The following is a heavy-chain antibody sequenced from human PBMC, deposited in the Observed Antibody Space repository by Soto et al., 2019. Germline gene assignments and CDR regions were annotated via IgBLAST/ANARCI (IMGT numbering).Heavy chain of an antibody. V-gene: IGHV3-74*01. CDR1: GFPFTNYW. D-gene: IGHD2-21*01. CDR2: ISPDGSDV. J-gene: IGHJ4*02. CDR3: ACWGHIVSVAPSDFDR. Sequence: GGSLRLSCAASGFPFTNYWMNWVRQTPGKGLMWVSRISPDGSDVGYADSVEGRFTASRDNAKNTLYLQMHSLRAEDTAMYYCACWGHIVSVAPSDFDRWGQGTLVTVSS.